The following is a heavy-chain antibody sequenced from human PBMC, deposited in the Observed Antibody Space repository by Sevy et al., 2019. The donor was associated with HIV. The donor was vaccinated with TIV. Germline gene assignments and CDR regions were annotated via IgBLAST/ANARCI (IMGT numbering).Heavy chain of an antibody. V-gene: IGHV4-39*01. J-gene: IGHJ5*02. Sequence: SETLSLTCTVSGGSISSSSYYWGWIRQPPGKGLEWIGSFYYSGSTYYNPSLKSRVTISVDTSKNQFSLKLSSVTAADTAVYYCARRRVEYYDRKGGWFDPWGQGTLVTVSS. CDR3: ARRRVEYYDRKGGWFDP. CDR1: GGSISSSSYY. CDR2: FYYSGST. D-gene: IGHD3-22*01.